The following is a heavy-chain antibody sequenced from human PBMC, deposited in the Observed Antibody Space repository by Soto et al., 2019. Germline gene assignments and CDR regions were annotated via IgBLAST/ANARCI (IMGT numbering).Heavy chain of an antibody. Sequence: GXSVKVSCKASGYTFTSYGISWVRQAPGQGLEWMGWISAYNGNTNYAQKLQGRVTMTTDTSTSTAYMELRSLRSDDTAVYYCARDSSLDSSGYYGYWGQGTLVTVSS. V-gene: IGHV1-18*04. CDR3: ARDSSLDSSGYYGY. J-gene: IGHJ4*02. CDR2: ISAYNGNT. D-gene: IGHD3-22*01. CDR1: GYTFTSYG.